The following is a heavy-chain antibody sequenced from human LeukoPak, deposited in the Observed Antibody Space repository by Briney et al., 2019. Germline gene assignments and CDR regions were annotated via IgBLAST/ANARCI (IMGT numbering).Heavy chain of an antibody. Sequence: PSETLSLTCTVSGGSISSSSYYWGWIRQPPGKGLEWIGSIYYSGSTYYNPSLKSRVTISVDTSKNQFSLKLSSVTAADTAVYYCAGGLGESDYWGQGTLVTVSS. D-gene: IGHD3-16*01. J-gene: IGHJ4*02. CDR3: AGGLGESDY. CDR1: GGSISSSSYY. CDR2: IYYSGST. V-gene: IGHV4-39*07.